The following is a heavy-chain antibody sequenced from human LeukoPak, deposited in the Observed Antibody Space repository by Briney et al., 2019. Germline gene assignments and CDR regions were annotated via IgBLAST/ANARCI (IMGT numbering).Heavy chain of an antibody. V-gene: IGHV4-34*01. Sequence: PSEALSLTCAVYGGSFSGYYWSWIRQPPGKGLEWIGEINHSGSTNYNPSLKSRVTISVDTSKNQFSLKLSSVTAADTAAYYCARESGNYYVSAFDIWGQGTMVTASS. J-gene: IGHJ3*02. D-gene: IGHD1-26*01. CDR1: GGSFSGYY. CDR3: ARESGNYYVSAFDI. CDR2: INHSGST.